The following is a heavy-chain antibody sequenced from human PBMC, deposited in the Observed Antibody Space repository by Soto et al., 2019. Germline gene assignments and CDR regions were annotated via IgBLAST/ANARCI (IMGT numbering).Heavy chain of an antibody. CDR3: AREGGHGAGIHHCAMDV. D-gene: IGHD1-1*01. CDR1: GSPLNEST. V-gene: IGHV1-18*01. CDR2: MSGRSGDT. J-gene: IGHJ6*02. Sequence: XSVKVSCQGSGSPLNESTVELVRQAPGQGLEWLGRMSGRSGDTNYSRKVQERITMATDTSKRTAYMELRSLRSDDTAVYYCAREGGHGAGIHHCAMDVWGQGTTVTVPS.